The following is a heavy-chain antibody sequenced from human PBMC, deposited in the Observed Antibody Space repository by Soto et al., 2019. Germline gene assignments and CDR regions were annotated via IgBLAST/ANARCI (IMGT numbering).Heavy chain of an antibody. D-gene: IGHD4-17*01. CDR3: ARGIKYGAYSRWFDP. J-gene: IGHJ5*02. CDR1: GYTFTCYD. V-gene: IGHV1-8*01. Sequence: GASVKVSCKASGYTFTCYDIYWVRHATGQGLEYLGWMNPNSGNTAYVQKFQGRVTMTWDTSITTAYMELSSLRSEDTAVYFCARGIKYGAYSRWFDPWGQGTLVTVS. CDR2: MNPNSGNT.